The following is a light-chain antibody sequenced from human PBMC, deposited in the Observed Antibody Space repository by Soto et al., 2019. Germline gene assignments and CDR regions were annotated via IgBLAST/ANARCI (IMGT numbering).Light chain of an antibody. CDR3: SSFTNTTTLVL. J-gene: IGLJ2*01. V-gene: IGLV2-14*03. Sequence: QSVLTQPASVSGSPGQSITISYNGTSSDIGGFNYVSWYQQHPGKAPTLIIYEVSNRPSGISHRFSGSKSGDTASLTISGLQAEDEADYYCSSFTNTTTLVLYGGGTKVTVL. CDR2: EVS. CDR1: SSDIGGFNY.